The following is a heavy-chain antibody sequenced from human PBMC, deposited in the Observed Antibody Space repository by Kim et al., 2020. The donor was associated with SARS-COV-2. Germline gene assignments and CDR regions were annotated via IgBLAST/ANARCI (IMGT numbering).Heavy chain of an antibody. D-gene: IGHD3-10*01. CDR3: AKDRYYYGSGSYDY. Sequence: GGSLRLSCAASGFTFDDYAMHWVRQAPGKGLEWVSGISWNSGSIGYADSVKGRFTISRDNAKNSLYLQMNSLRAEDTALYYCAKDRYYYGSGSYDYWGQG. J-gene: IGHJ4*02. V-gene: IGHV3-9*01. CDR1: GFTFDDYA. CDR2: ISWNSGSI.